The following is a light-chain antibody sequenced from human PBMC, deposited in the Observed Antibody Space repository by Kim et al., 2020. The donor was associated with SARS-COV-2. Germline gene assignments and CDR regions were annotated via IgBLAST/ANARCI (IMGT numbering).Light chain of an antibody. Sequence: PGQTARITCSGDALPKQYAYWYQQRPGQAPVLMIYTDNERPSGIPERFSGSSSGTTVTLTISGVQAEDEADYYCQSADSSGTYVVFGGGTQLTVL. CDR2: TDN. CDR3: QSADSSGTYVV. V-gene: IGLV3-25*03. CDR1: ALPKQY. J-gene: IGLJ2*01.